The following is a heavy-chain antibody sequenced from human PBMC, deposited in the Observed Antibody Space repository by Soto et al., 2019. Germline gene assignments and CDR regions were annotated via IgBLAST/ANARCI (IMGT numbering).Heavy chain of an antibody. J-gene: IGHJ4*02. CDR1: GFPFRSYA. CDR2: ISGSGEIT. V-gene: IGHV3-23*01. D-gene: IGHD3-9*01. Sequence: EVQLLESGGGLVRPGGSLRLSCAASGFPFRSYAMGWVRQAPGKGLVWISVISGSGEITLYTDSVKGRFTISRDFSNNTLSLQMNSLRADDTAIYYCGKARYLLVDQPLYFESWGQGTLVTVSS. CDR3: GKARYLLVDQPLYFES.